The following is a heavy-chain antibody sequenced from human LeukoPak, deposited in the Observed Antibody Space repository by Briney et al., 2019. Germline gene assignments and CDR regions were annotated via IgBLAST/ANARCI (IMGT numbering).Heavy chain of an antibody. D-gene: IGHD3-10*01. V-gene: IGHV4-4*02. Sequence: SETPSLTCAVSGGSISSSNWWSWVRQPPGKGLEWIGEIYHSGSTNYNPSLKSRVTISVDKSKNQFSLKLSSVTAADTAVYYCARTSVYYYGSGSYLKRRYNWFDPWGQGTLVTVSS. CDR3: ARTSVYYYGSGSYLKRRYNWFDP. CDR1: GGSISSSNW. J-gene: IGHJ5*02. CDR2: IYHSGST.